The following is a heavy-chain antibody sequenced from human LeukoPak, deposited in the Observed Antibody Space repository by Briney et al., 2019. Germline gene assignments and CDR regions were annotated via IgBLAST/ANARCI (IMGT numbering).Heavy chain of an antibody. CDR3: ARDHYDSSGYLFDY. V-gene: IGHV3-30-3*01. CDR2: VSYDGSNK. J-gene: IGHJ4*02. Sequence: GGSLRLSCAASGFTFSSYAMHWVRQAPGKGLEWVAVVSYDGSNKYYADSVKGRFTISRDNSKNTPYLQMNSLRAEDTAVYYCARDHYDSSGYLFDYWGQGTLVTVSS. CDR1: GFTFSSYA. D-gene: IGHD3-22*01.